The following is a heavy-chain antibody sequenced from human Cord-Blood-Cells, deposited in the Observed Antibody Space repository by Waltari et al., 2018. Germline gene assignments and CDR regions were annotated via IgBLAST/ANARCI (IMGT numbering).Heavy chain of an antibody. D-gene: IGHD3-3*01. V-gene: IGHV5-51*01. J-gene: IGHJ3*02. Sequence: EVQLVQSGAEVKKPGGSLKLSCKGSGYSFTSYWIGWVRQIPGNGLEWMGIIYPGDSDTRYSPSFQGQVTISADKSISTAYLQWSSLKASDTAMYYCARRSYDFWSGYYDDAFDIWGQGTMVTVSS. CDR2: IYPGDSDT. CDR1: GYSFTSYW. CDR3: ARRSYDFWSGYYDDAFDI.